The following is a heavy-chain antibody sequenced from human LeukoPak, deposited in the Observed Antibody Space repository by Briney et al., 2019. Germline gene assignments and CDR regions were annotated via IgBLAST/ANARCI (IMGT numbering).Heavy chain of an antibody. CDR1: GFTFSSYA. CDR3: AKAGDYGDYYFDY. Sequence: GGSLRLSCAASGFTFSSYAMSWVRQAPGKGLEWVSAISGSGGSTYYADSVKGRFTISRDNSKNTLYPQMNSLRAEDTAVYYCAKAGDYGDYYFDYWGQGTLVTVSS. D-gene: IGHD4-17*01. CDR2: ISGSGGST. V-gene: IGHV3-23*01. J-gene: IGHJ4*02.